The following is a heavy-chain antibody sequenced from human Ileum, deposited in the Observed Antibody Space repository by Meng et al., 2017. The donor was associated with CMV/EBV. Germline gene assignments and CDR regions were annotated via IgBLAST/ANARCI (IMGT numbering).Heavy chain of an antibody. D-gene: IGHD1-26*01. J-gene: IGHJ5*02. V-gene: IGHV4-4*01. CDR3: AKKNPGSPARFDP. Sequence: CTVSGGSSSDYSWWTWVRQSPGKGLEWIGDVSHTGTTQYNPSLKSRVVISVDESKNQFSLKLSSVSAADTAVYSCAKKNPGSPARFDPWGQGILVTVSS. CDR2: VSHTGTT. CDR1: GGSSSDYSW.